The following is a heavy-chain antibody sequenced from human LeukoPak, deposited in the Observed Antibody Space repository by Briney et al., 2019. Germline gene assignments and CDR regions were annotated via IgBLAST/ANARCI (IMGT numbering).Heavy chain of an antibody. D-gene: IGHD5-12*01. CDR3: AATPTSGKVAKGPGAFDI. J-gene: IGHJ3*02. CDR2: ISWNSGSI. V-gene: IGHV3-9*03. CDR1: GFTFDDYA. Sequence: GGSLRLSCAASGFTFDDYAMHWVRQAPGKGLEWVSGISWNSGSIGYADSVKGRFTISRDNAKNSLYLQMNSLRAEDMALYYCAATPTSGKVAKGPGAFDIWGQGTMVTVSS.